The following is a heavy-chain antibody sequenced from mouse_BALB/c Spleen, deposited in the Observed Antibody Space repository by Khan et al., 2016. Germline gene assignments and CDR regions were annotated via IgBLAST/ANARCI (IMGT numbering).Heavy chain of an antibody. CDR3: ARWGNYDYAMDY. CDR1: GYTFSSYW. Sequence: QVQLKQSGAELMKPGASVKISCKATGYTFSSYWIEWVKQRPGHGLEWIGEILPGSGSTNYNEKFKGKATFTADTSSNTAYMQLSSLTSEDSAVYYCARWGNYDYAMDYWGQGTSVTVSS. D-gene: IGHD2-1*01. V-gene: IGHV1-9*01. J-gene: IGHJ4*01. CDR2: ILPGSGST.